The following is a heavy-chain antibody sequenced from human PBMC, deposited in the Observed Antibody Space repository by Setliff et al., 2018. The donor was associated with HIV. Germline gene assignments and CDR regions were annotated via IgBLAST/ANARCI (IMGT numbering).Heavy chain of an antibody. CDR3: ARVQMAYAAVDV. V-gene: IGHV4-59*01. D-gene: IGHD4-17*01. Sequence: SETLSLTCTVSGGSISTYYWSWIRQPPGKGLEWIGSIYFTGSSDNNPSLKSRVTLSVDTSKHQFSLKLSSVTAADTAVYYCARVQMAYAAVDVWVQGTMVTVS. CDR1: GGSISTYY. CDR2: IYFTGSS. J-gene: IGHJ3*01.